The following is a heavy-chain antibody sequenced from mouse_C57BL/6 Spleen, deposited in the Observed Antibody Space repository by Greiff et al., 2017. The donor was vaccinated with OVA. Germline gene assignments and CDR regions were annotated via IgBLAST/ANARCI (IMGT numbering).Heavy chain of an antibody. J-gene: IGHJ1*03. V-gene: IGHV5-4*03. CDR2: ISDGGSYT. D-gene: IGHD2-12*01. Sequence: DVMLVESGGGLVKPGGSLKLSCAASGFTFSSYAMSWVRQTPEKRLEWVATISDGGSYTYYPDNVKGRFTISRDNAKNNLYLQMSHLKSEDTAMYYCASGRDDGDWYFDVWGTGTTVTVSS. CDR1: GFTFSSYA. CDR3: ASGRDDGDWYFDV.